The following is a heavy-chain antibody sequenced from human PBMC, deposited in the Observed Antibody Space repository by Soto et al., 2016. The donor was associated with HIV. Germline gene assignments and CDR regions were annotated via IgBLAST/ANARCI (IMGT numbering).Heavy chain of an antibody. D-gene: IGHD1-26*01. V-gene: IGHV3-15*01. CDR2: IKSKTDGGTT. CDR1: GFTFSNAW. Sequence: EVQLVESGGGLVKPGGSLRLSCAASGFTFSNAWMSWVRQAPGKGLEWVGRIKSKTDGGTTDYAAPVKGRFTISRDDSKNTLYLQMNSLKTEDTAVYYCTTDLVGAEPYYYYGMDVWGQGTTVTVSS. J-gene: IGHJ6*02. CDR3: TTDLVGAEPYYYYGMDV.